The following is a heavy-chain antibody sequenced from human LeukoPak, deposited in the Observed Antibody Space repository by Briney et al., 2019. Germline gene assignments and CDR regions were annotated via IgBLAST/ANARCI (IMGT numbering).Heavy chain of an antibody. CDR1: GYSFTSYW. Sequence: GESLKISCKGSGYSFTSYWIGWVRQMPGKGLEWMGIIYPGDSDTRYSPSFQGQVTISADKSISTAYLQWSSLKASDTAMYYCARVSDSSGYLWGVFTGGYYFDYWGQGTLVTVSS. CDR2: IYPGDSDT. J-gene: IGHJ4*02. V-gene: IGHV5-51*01. CDR3: ARVSDSSGYLWGVFTGGYYFDY. D-gene: IGHD3-22*01.